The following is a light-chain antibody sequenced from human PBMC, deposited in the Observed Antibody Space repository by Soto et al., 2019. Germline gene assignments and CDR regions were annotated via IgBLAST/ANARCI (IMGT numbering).Light chain of an antibody. CDR3: QHYYITPPWT. J-gene: IGKJ1*01. CDR1: QSVLYSSNNKNY. V-gene: IGKV4-1*01. Sequence: DIVMTQSPDSLAVSLGERATINCKSSQSVLYSSNNKNYVAWYQQKPGQPPKLLIYWASIRESGVPDRFSGRGSGTDFTLTISSLQAEDVAVYDCQHYYITPPWTFGQGTKVEIK. CDR2: WAS.